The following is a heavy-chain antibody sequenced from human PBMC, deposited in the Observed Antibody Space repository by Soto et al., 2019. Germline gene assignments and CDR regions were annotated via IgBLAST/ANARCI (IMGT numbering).Heavy chain of an antibody. CDR3: ARLPVLGYCSSTSCPPGGMDV. J-gene: IGHJ6*02. D-gene: IGHD2-2*01. CDR1: GYSFTSYW. Sequence: GESLKISCKGSGYSFTSYWIGWVRHMPGKGLEWMGIIYPGDSDTRYSPSFQGQVTISADKSISTAYLQWSSLKASDTAMYYCARLPVLGYCSSTSCPPGGMDVWGQGTTVTVSS. CDR2: IYPGDSDT. V-gene: IGHV5-51*01.